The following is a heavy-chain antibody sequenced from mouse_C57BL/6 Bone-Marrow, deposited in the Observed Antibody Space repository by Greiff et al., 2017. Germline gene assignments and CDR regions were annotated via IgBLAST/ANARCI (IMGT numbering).Heavy chain of an antibody. V-gene: IGHV14-4*01. J-gene: IGHJ2*01. CDR3: TTHYFFDY. Sequence: VQLQQSGAELVRPGASVKLSCTASGFNIKDDYMHWVKQRPEQGLEWIGWIDPENGDTEYASKFQGKATITADTSSNTAYLQLSSLTSEDTAVYYCTTHYFFDYWGQGTTRTVSS. CDR1: GFNIKDDY. CDR2: IDPENGDT.